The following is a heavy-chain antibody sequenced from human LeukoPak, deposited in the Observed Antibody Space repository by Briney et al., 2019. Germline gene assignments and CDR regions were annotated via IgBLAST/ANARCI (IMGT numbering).Heavy chain of an antibody. CDR2: IIPIFGTA. J-gene: IGHJ4*02. Sequence: SVKLTCKASGGTFSSYAINWVRQAPGQGHEWMGRIIPIFGTANYAQKFQGRVTITPDESTSTAYMELSSGRSERTAVYSSARVKPGIALAGTCDDWGQATLVTVSS. CDR1: GGTFSSYA. V-gene: IGHV1-69*15. D-gene: IGHD6-19*01. CDR3: ARVKPGIALAGTCDD.